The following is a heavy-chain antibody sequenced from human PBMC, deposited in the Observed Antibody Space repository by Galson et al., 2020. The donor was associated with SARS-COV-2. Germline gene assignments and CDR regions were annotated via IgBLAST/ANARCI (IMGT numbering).Heavy chain of an antibody. V-gene: IGHV1-18*01. CDR3: ARAWDSSTWKIYLDY. Sequence: ASVKVSCKASGYTFISYGISWVRQAPGQGLEWMGWISDYNGNTNYAQWLQGRVTMTTDTSTRTAYMELRSLRTDDTAVYYCARAWDSSTWKIYLDYWCQGTLVTVSS. D-gene: IGHD6-13*01. CDR2: ISDYNGNT. J-gene: IGHJ4*02. CDR1: GYTFISYG.